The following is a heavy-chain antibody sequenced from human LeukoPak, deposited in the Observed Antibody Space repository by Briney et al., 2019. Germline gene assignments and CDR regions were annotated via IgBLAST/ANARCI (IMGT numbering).Heavy chain of an antibody. CDR2: INPKSGGA. D-gene: IGHD5-18*01. Sequence: ASVKVSCKASGYTFTGYYIHWVRQAPGQGLEWMGWINPKSGGANYAQKFQGRVTMTRDTSISTAYMELSRLRSVDTAVYYCARDSSGYSPPDYWGQGTLVTVSS. V-gene: IGHV1-2*02. CDR3: ARDSSGYSPPDY. CDR1: GYTFTGYY. J-gene: IGHJ4*02.